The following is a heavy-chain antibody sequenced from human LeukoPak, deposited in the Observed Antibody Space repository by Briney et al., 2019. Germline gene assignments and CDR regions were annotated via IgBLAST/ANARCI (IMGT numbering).Heavy chain of an antibody. Sequence: GGSLRLSCAVSGFTVSSNYMSWVRQAPGKGLEWVSVIYNGGSTYYADSVKGRFTISRDNSKNTLYLQMNSLRAEDTAVYYCARWLRQGDYWGQGTLVTVSS. V-gene: IGHV3-66*01. CDR2: IYNGGST. CDR1: GFTVSSNY. CDR3: ARWLRQGDY. J-gene: IGHJ4*02. D-gene: IGHD6-19*01.